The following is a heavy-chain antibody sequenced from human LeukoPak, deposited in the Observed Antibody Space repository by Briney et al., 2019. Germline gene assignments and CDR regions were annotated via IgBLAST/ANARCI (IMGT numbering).Heavy chain of an antibody. Sequence: GGSLRLSCAASGFTFISYSMNWVRQAPGKGLEWVSAITDSGGSTYYTDSVKGRFTISRDNSKNTLYLQMTSLRAEDTAVYYCAKGSRGYYPYYFDYWGQGTLVTVSS. CDR3: AKGSRGYYPYYFDY. D-gene: IGHD2/OR15-2a*01. V-gene: IGHV3-23*01. J-gene: IGHJ4*02. CDR1: GFTFISYS. CDR2: ITDSGGST.